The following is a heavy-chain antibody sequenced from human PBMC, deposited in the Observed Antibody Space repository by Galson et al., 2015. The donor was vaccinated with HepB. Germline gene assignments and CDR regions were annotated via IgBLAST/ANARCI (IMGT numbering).Heavy chain of an antibody. J-gene: IGHJ6*02. D-gene: IGHD2-2*01. CDR3: ARDLMPHAIYGMDV. CDR1: RLTFTFSTYA. V-gene: IGHV3-30-3*01. CDR2: ISYDGSNT. Sequence: SLRLSCAASRLTFTFSTYAFHWVRQAPGKGLERVSVISYDGSNTFYADSVKGRFTISRDNSKSTVSLQMNSLRTEDSAVYYCARDLMPHAIYGMDVWGQGTTVTVSS.